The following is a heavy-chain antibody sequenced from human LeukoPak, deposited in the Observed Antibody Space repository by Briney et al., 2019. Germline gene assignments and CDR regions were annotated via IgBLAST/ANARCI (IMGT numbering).Heavy chain of an antibody. D-gene: IGHD3-3*01. CDR1: GFTFSSYA. V-gene: IGHV3-23*01. CDR3: AKDRAVLRFLEWFGEPFDY. J-gene: IGHJ4*02. Sequence: GGSLRLSCAASGFTFSSYAMSWVRQAPGKGLEWVSAISGSGGSTYYADSVKGRFTISRDNSKNTLYLQMNSLRAEDTAVYYCAKDRAVLRFLEWFGEPFDYWGQGTLVTVSS. CDR2: ISGSGGST.